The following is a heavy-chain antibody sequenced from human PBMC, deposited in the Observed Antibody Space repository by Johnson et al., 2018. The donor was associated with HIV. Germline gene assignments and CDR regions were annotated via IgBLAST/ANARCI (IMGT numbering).Heavy chain of an antibody. Sequence: QVQLVESGGGLIQPGGSLRLSCAASGFIFDDYAMHWVRQAPGKGLEWVAVISHDGSNKYYADSVKGRFTISRDNAKNSLYLQMNSLRAEDTAVYYCARGFHRGGAFDIWGQGTMVTVSS. J-gene: IGHJ3*02. D-gene: IGHD1-14*01. CDR1: GFIFDDYA. CDR3: ARGFHRGGAFDI. V-gene: IGHV3-30-3*01. CDR2: ISHDGSNK.